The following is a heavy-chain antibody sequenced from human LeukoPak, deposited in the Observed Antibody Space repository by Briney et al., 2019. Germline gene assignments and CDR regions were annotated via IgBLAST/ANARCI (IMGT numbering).Heavy chain of an antibody. D-gene: IGHD2-15*01. CDR1: GGSISSGGYS. CDR3: ARARYRSGGSCFHYFDY. CDR2: IYHSGST. V-gene: IGHV4-30-2*01. J-gene: IGHJ4*02. Sequence: SQTLSLTCAVSGGSISSGGYSWSWIRQPPGKGLEWIGYIYHSGSTYYNPSLKSRVTISVDRSKNQFSLKLSSVTAADTAVYYCARARYRSGGSCFHYFDYWGQGTLVAVSS.